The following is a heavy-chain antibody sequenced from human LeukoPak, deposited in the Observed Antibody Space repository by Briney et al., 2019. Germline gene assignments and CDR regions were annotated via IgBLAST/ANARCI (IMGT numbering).Heavy chain of an antibody. CDR1: GFTFSSYS. CDR3: ARGGWFGVYYFDY. Sequence: GGSLRLSCAASGFTFSSYSMNWVRQAPGKGLEWVSYISSSGSTIYYADSVKGRFTISRDNAKNSLYLQMNSLRAEDTAVYYCARGGWFGVYYFDYWGQGTLVTVSS. D-gene: IGHD3-10*01. CDR2: ISSSGSTI. J-gene: IGHJ4*02. V-gene: IGHV3-48*04.